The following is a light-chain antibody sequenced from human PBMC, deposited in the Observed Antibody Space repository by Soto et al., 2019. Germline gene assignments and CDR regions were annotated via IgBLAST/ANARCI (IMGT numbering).Light chain of an antibody. CDR2: DAS. Sequence: EVVMTQSPATLSVSPGERATLSCRASQSVSSSLAWYQHKPGQAPRLLIYDASTRATGIPARFSGSGSGTEFTLTISSLQSEDFALYYCQQYNNWPRMFGQGTKVDIK. CDR1: QSVSSS. V-gene: IGKV3-15*01. J-gene: IGKJ1*01. CDR3: QQYNNWPRM.